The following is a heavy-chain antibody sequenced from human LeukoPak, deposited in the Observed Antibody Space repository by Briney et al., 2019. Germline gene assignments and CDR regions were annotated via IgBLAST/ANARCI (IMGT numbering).Heavy chain of an antibody. Sequence: SETLSLTCAVSGGSISSSNWWSWVRQPPGKGLEWIGEIYHSGSTNYNPSLKSRVTISVDKSKNQFSLKLSSVTAADTAVYYCASTGIRYFDWSLNWFGPWGQGTLVTVSS. J-gene: IGHJ5*02. D-gene: IGHD3-9*01. CDR2: IYHSGST. CDR3: ASTGIRYFDWSLNWFGP. V-gene: IGHV4-4*02. CDR1: GGSISSSNW.